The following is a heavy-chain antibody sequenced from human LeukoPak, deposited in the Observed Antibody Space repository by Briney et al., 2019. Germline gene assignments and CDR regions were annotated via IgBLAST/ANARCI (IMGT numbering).Heavy chain of an antibody. Sequence: SETLSLTCAVYGXSFSGYYWSWIRQPPGKGLELIGEINHSGSTNYNPSHKSRVTISVDTSKNQFSLKLSSVTAADTAVYYCARGPLTVTTSWGQGTLVTVSS. CDR1: GXSFSGYY. D-gene: IGHD4-17*01. J-gene: IGHJ5*02. V-gene: IGHV4-34*01. CDR3: ARGPLTVTTS. CDR2: INHSGST.